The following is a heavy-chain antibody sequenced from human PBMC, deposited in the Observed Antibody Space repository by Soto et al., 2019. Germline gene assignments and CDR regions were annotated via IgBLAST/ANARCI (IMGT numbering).Heavy chain of an antibody. D-gene: IGHD3-16*01. CDR2: IRGSGGRS. CDR1: GVPFSNYA. CDR3: AKAYFVWSTDQPYYFDY. Sequence: EGHPVDSGGGLVQPGGSLRLSCAASGVPFSNYAMTWVRQGPGKGLEGVSGIRGSGGRSYYADSVKGRFTISRANSKSTLYLQMNSLRAEDTAVYYCAKAYFVWSTDQPYYFDYWCHGTLVTVSS. V-gene: IGHV3-23*04. J-gene: IGHJ4*01.